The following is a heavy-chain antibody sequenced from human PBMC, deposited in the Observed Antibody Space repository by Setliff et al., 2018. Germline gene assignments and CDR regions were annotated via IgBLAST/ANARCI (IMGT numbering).Heavy chain of an antibody. Sequence: SETLSLTCTVSGGSISSSDFYWGWIRQPPGKGLEWIGSIYYSGTTYYNPSLKSPVTISIDTSKNQFSLKLSSVTAADTAIYYCARHDARGYYYYMDVWGEGTTVTISS. CDR3: ARHDARGYYYYMDV. D-gene: IGHD3-10*01. CDR1: GGSISSSDFY. J-gene: IGHJ6*03. V-gene: IGHV4-39*01. CDR2: IYYSGTT.